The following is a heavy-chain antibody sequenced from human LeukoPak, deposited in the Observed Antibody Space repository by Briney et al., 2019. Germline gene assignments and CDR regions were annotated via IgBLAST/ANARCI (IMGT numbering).Heavy chain of an antibody. CDR3: AREVAARPKLRLDYYYYYMDV. CDR2: IYYSGST. J-gene: IGHJ6*03. V-gene: IGHV4-39*07. Sequence: SETLSLTCTVSGGSISSSSYYWGWIRQPPGKGLEWIGSIYYSGSTYYNPSLKSRVTISVDTSKNQFSLKLSSVTAADTAVYYCAREVAARPKLRLDYYYYYMDVWGKGTTVTVSS. CDR1: GGSISSSSYY. D-gene: IGHD6-6*01.